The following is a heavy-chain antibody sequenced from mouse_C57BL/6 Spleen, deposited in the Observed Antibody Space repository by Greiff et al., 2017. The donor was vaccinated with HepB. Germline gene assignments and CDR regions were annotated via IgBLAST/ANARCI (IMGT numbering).Heavy chain of an antibody. J-gene: IGHJ4*01. CDR3: AKDAMDY. Sequence: EVHLVESGGDLVKPGGSLKLSCAASGFTFSSYGMSWVRQTPDKRLVWVATISSGGSYTYYPDSVKGRFTISRDNAKNTLYLQMSSLKSEDTAMYYCAKDAMDYWGQGTSVTVSS. CDR2: ISSGGSYT. V-gene: IGHV5-6*01. CDR1: GFTFSSYG.